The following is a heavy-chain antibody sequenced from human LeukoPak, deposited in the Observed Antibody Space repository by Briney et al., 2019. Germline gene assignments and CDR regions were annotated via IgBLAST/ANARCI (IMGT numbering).Heavy chain of an antibody. Sequence: GESLKISCKGSGYSFTSYWIGWVRQMPGKGLEWMGIIYPGDSDTRYRPSFQGQVTFSADKSISTAYLQWSSLKASDTAIYYCVRSFITGSSGWHPWGLETLVTVSS. CDR3: VRSFITGSSGWHP. CDR2: IYPGDSDT. CDR1: GYSFTSYW. J-gene: IGHJ5*02. D-gene: IGHD6-19*01. V-gene: IGHV5-51*01.